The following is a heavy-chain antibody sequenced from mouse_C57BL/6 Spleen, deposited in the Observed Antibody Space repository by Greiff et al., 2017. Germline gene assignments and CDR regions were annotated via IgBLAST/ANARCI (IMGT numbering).Heavy chain of an antibody. V-gene: IGHV1-15*01. CDR1: GYTFTDYE. Sequence: QVQLQQSGAELVRPGASVTLSCKASGYTFTDYEMHWVKQTPVHGLEWIGAIDPETGGTAYNQKFKGKAILTADKSSSTAYMELRSLTSEDSAVYYCTRSDNYEDYFDYWGQGTTLTGSS. CDR2: IDPETGGT. J-gene: IGHJ2*01. D-gene: IGHD1-3*01. CDR3: TRSDNYEDYFDY.